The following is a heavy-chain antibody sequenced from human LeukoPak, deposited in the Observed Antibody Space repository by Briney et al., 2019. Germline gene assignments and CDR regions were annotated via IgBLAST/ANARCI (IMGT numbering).Heavy chain of an antibody. J-gene: IGHJ4*02. Sequence: GESLRLSCAASGFSFSDSAMYWVRQAPGKGLEWVSSIEASGGPTYYADSVKGRFTISRDNSKNTLYLQMNSLRAEDTAVYYCARGRVSVYSSSWYYGYWGQGTLVTVSS. D-gene: IGHD6-13*01. CDR2: IEASGGPT. CDR3: ARGRVSVYSSSWYYGY. CDR1: GFSFSDSA. V-gene: IGHV3-23*01.